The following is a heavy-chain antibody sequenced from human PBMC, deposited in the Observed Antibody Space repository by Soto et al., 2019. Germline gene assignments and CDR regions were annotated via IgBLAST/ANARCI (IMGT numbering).Heavy chain of an antibody. Sequence: TLSLTCSVSGGSINSYWWSWIRQPAGKGLEWIGRVYSSGTTDYNPSLNSRATLSVETSKNQFSLKLSSVTAADTAVYYCARDIGSYAYGEGYWGQGIQVTVSS. CDR3: ARDIGSYAYGEGY. CDR1: GGSINSYW. D-gene: IGHD3-10*01. CDR2: VYSSGTT. J-gene: IGHJ4*02. V-gene: IGHV4-4*07.